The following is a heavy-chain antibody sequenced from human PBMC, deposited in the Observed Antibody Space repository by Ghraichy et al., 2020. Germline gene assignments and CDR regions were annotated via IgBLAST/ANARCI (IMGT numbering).Heavy chain of an antibody. V-gene: IGHV3-23*01. CDR3: AKSSGSYYRLWSFDL. CDR1: GFTFSSYA. Sequence: GGSLRLSCAASGFTFSSYAMSWVRQAPGKGLEWVSAISGSGGSTYYADSVKGRFTISRDNSKNTLYLQMNSLRAEDTAVYYCAKSSGSYYRLWSFDLWGRGTLVTVSS. D-gene: IGHD1-26*01. J-gene: IGHJ2*01. CDR2: ISGSGGST.